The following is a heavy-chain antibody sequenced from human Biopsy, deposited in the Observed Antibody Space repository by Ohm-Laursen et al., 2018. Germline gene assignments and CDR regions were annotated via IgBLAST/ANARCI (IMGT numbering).Heavy chain of an antibody. CDR3: ARRGSGGRSFDH. CDR2: ISDSGST. J-gene: IGHJ4*02. V-gene: IGHV4-59*08. D-gene: IGHD2-15*01. CDR1: GGSISSFY. Sequence: GTLSLTCAVSGGSISSFYWTWVRQPPGKGPEWIGDISDSGSTNYKPSLKSRVIISVDTSKNQFSLNLSSVTAADTAVYYCARRGSGGRSFDHWGQGTLVTVSS.